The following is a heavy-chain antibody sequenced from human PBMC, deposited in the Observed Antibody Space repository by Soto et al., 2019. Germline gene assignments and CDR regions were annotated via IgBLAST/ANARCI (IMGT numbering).Heavy chain of an antibody. D-gene: IGHD3-10*01. J-gene: IGHJ4*02. V-gene: IGHV1-69*08. Sequence: QVQLVQSGAEVKKPGSSVKVSCKASGGTFSSYTISWVRQAPGQGLEWMGRIIPILGIANYAQKFQGRVTITADKSTSTAYMALSSLRSEDTAVYYCARDRGDGFTNYWGQGTLVTFSS. CDR3: ARDRGDGFTNY. CDR2: IIPILGIA. CDR1: GGTFSSYT.